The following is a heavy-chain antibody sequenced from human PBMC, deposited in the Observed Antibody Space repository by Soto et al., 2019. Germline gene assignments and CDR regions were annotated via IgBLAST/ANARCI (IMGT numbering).Heavy chain of an antibody. CDR1: GFTFSSYS. CDR2: ISSSSSYI. J-gene: IGHJ4*02. Sequence: GGSLRLSCAASGFTFSSYSMNWVRQAPGKGLEWVSSISSSSSYIYYADSVKGRFTISRENAKNSLYLQMNSLRAEDTAVYYCARDRLFGYCSGGSCYESFDYWGQGTLVTVSS. D-gene: IGHD2-15*01. V-gene: IGHV3-21*01. CDR3: ARDRLFGYCSGGSCYESFDY.